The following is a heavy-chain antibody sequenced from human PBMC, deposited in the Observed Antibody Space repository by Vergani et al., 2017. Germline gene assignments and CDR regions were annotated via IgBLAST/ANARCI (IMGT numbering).Heavy chain of an antibody. J-gene: IGHJ6*03. CDR2: IYPGDSDT. V-gene: IGHV5-51*03. CDR3: ARRGRYCSSTSCYMDV. CDR1: GYSFTSYW. D-gene: IGHD2-2*01. Sequence: EVQLVQSGAEVKKPGESLKISCKGSGYSFTSYWIGWVRQLPGKGLEWMGIIYPGDSDTRYSPSFQGQVTISADKSISTAYLQWSSLKASDTAMYYCARRGRYCSSTSCYMDVWGKGTTVTVSS.